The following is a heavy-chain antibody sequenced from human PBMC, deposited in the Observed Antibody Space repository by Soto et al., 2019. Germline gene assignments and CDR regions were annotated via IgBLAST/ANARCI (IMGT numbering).Heavy chain of an antibody. Sequence: QVQLVQSEAEVKKPGASVKVSCKTSGYTFTSYAVHWARQAPGQRLEWMGWINTGNGNTEYSQKFQGRVTFTRDTSASTAHMELSSLRSEDTAVYYCVAVDYGDYWGQGTLVTVSS. V-gene: IGHV1-3*04. CDR3: VAVDYGDY. J-gene: IGHJ4*02. CDR2: INTGNGNT. D-gene: IGHD6-19*01. CDR1: GYTFTSYA.